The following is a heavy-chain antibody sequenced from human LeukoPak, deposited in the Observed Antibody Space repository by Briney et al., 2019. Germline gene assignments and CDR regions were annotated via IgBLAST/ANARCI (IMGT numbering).Heavy chain of an antibody. D-gene: IGHD3-3*01. Sequence: GASVKVSCKASGYTFTSYGISWVRQAPGQGLEWMGWISAYNGNTNYAQKLQGRVTMTTDTSTSTAYMELSRLRSDDTAVYYCARDLLIGVVRENWFDPWGQGTLVTVSS. J-gene: IGHJ5*02. CDR2: ISAYNGNT. CDR3: ARDLLIGVVRENWFDP. V-gene: IGHV1-18*01. CDR1: GYTFTSYG.